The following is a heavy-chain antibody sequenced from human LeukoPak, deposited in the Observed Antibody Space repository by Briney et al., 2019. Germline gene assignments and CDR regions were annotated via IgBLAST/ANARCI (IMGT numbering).Heavy chain of an antibody. CDR3: ATHLSDAFDI. V-gene: IGHV3-30-3*01. CDR1: GFTFSSYA. D-gene: IGHD3-3*02. J-gene: IGHJ3*02. Sequence: GRSLRLSCAASGFTFSSYAMHWVRQAPGKGLEWVAVISYDGSNKYYADSVKGRFTISRDNSKNTLYLQMNSLRAEDTAVYYCATHLSDAFDIWGQGTMVTVSS. CDR2: ISYDGSNK.